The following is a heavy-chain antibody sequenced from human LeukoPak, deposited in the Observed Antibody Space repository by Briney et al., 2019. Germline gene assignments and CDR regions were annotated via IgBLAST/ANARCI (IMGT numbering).Heavy chain of an antibody. D-gene: IGHD2-15*01. CDR2: IKQDGSEK. CDR3: ASGAGYLIES. Sequence: GGSLRLSGAASGFSFSGHWMNWVRQAPGKGLEWVANIKQDGSEKFYVDSVKGRFTISRDNAKNSLYLQMDSLSAEDTALYYCASGAGYLIESCGQGTLVTVSS. J-gene: IGHJ4*02. CDR1: GFSFSGHW. V-gene: IGHV3-7*03.